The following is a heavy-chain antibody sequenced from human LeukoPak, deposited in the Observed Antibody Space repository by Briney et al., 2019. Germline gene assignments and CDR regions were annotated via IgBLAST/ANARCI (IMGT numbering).Heavy chain of an antibody. CDR3: ARAPSGYSGSESKTSFDF. CDR1: GGTFSSYA. J-gene: IGHJ4*02. CDR2: IIPIFGTA. D-gene: IGHD5-12*01. Sequence: SVKVSCKASGGTFSSYAISWVRQAPGQGLEWMGGIIPIFGTANYAQKFQGRVTITTDESTSTAYMELSSLRSEDTAVYYCARAPSGYSGSESKTSFDFWGQGTLVTVSS. V-gene: IGHV1-69*05.